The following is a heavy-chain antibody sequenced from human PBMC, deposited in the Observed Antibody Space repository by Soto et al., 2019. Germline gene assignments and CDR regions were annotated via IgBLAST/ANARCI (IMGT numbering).Heavy chain of an antibody. Sequence: EVQLLESGGGLVQPGGSVRLSCAASGFPFSSYAMSWVRQAPGKGLEWVSAISGNGAETSYAASVRGRFTISRDNAKNSLYLQMDSLRAEDTAVYYCARDQEAGSFFPYYYGMDVWGQGTTVTVSS. CDR3: ARDQEAGSFFPYYYGMDV. D-gene: IGHD6-13*01. CDR2: ISGNGAET. J-gene: IGHJ6*02. CDR1: GFPFSSYA. V-gene: IGHV3-23*01.